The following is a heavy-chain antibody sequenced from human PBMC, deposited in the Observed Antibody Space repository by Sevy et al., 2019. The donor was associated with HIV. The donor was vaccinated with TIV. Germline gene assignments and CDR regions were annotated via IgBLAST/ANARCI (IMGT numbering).Heavy chain of an antibody. J-gene: IGHJ5*02. CDR1: GASISSSY. CDR3: ARLQDYGSGSFSPWFGP. CDR2: PRHSGST. D-gene: IGHD3-10*01. V-gene: IGHV4-59*01. Sequence: SETLSLTCTISGASISSSYWSWIRQSPGKGLEWIGNPRHSGSTHFNPSLSSRVTISLDRSKNQFSLSLTSVTAADTAVYFCARLQDYGSGSFSPWFGPWGQGILVTVSS.